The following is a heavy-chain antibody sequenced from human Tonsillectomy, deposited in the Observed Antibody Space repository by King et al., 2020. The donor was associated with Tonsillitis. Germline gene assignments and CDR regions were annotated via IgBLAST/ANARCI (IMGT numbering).Heavy chain of an antibody. Sequence: MQLQESGPGLVKPSETLSLTCTVSGGSISSYYWSWIRQPPGKGLEWIGYIYYSGSTNYNPSLKSRVTISVDTSKNQFSLKLSSVTAADTAVYYCARVPSITIFGVAGFDPWGQGTLVTVSS. V-gene: IGHV4-59*01. D-gene: IGHD3-3*01. J-gene: IGHJ5*02. CDR2: IYYSGST. CDR3: ARVPSITIFGVAGFDP. CDR1: GGSISSYY.